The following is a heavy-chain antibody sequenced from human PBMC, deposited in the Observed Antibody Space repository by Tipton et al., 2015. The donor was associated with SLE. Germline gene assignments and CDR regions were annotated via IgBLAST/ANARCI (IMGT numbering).Heavy chain of an antibody. D-gene: IGHD5-18*01. Sequence: LVQPSETLSLTCTVSGGSISSYYWSWIRQPAGKGLEWIGRIYTSGSTNYNPSLKSRVTMSVDTSKNQFSLKLSSVTAADTAVYYCARDGGRINTAQGAFDIWGQGTMVTVSS. CDR2: IYTSGST. CDR3: ARDGGRINTAQGAFDI. CDR1: GGSISSYY. J-gene: IGHJ3*02. V-gene: IGHV4-4*07.